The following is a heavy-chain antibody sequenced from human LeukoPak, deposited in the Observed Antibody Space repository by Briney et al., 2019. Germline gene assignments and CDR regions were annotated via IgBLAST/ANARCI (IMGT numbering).Heavy chain of an antibody. J-gene: IGHJ6*03. CDR1: GFACSSYS. CDR2: ISSSSSYI. Sequence: PGGSLRLSCAASGFACSSYSMNWVRQAPGKGLEWVSSISSSSSYIYYADSVKGRFTISRDNAKNSLYLQMNSLRAEDTAVYYCARNGRCSSTSCNYYYYMDVWGKGTTVTVSS. V-gene: IGHV3-21*01. CDR3: ARNGRCSSTSCNYYYYMDV. D-gene: IGHD2-2*01.